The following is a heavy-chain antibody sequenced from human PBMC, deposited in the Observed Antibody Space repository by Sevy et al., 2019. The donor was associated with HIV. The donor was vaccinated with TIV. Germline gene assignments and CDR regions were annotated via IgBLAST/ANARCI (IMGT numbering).Heavy chain of an antibody. Sequence: GRSLRLSCAVSGFSFSHYAIHWVRQAPGKGLEWVSLISYDGTYKYYADSVKGRFTISRDNSKNTLYLQMNSLRGNDTAVYYCARVAVSYCTNDCYHRFDYWGPGALVTVSS. J-gene: IGHJ4*02. CDR1: GFSFSHYA. CDR2: ISYDGTYK. V-gene: IGHV3-30-3*01. D-gene: IGHD2-8*01. CDR3: ARVAVSYCTNDCYHRFDY.